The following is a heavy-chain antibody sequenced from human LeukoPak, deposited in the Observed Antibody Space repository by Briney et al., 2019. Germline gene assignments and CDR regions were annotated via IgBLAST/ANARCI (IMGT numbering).Heavy chain of an antibody. CDR3: AKRRAVVPAAIAVPYYYYMDV. J-gene: IGHJ6*03. CDR2: IRYDGSNK. V-gene: IGHV3-30*02. Sequence: GGSLRLSCAASGFTFSSYGMHWVRRAPGKGLEWVAFIRYDGSNKYYADSVKGRFTISRDNSKNTLYLQMNSLRAEDTAVYYCAKRRAVVPAAIAVPYYYYMDVWGKGTTVTVSS. CDR1: GFTFSSYG. D-gene: IGHD2-2*01.